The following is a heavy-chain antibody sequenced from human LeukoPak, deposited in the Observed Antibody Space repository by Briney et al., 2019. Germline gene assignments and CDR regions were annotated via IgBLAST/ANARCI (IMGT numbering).Heavy chain of an antibody. J-gene: IGHJ4*02. D-gene: IGHD6-6*01. CDR2: ISSSSSYI. Sequence: GGSLRLSCAASGFTFSSYSMNWVRQAPGKGLEWVSSISSSSSYIYYADSVKGRFTISRDNAKNSLYLQMNSLRAEDTAVYYCAREEYGSYGGWYWVQGTLVTVSS. CDR1: GFTFSSYS. CDR3: AREEYGSYGGWY. V-gene: IGHV3-21*01.